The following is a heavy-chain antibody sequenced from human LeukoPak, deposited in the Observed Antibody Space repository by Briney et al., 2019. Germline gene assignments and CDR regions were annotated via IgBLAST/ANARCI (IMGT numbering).Heavy chain of an antibody. J-gene: IGHJ6*02. CDR2: ISGSGGST. D-gene: IGHD2-15*01. CDR1: GFTFSSYA. CDR3: AEDPGYCSGGSCYLGRYGMDV. V-gene: IGHV3-23*01. Sequence: GGSLRLSCAASGFTFSSYAMSWVRQAPGKGLEWVSAISGSGGSTYYADSVKGRFTISRDNSKNTLYLQMNSLRAEDTAVYYCAEDPGYCSGGSCYLGRYGMDVWGQGTTVTVSS.